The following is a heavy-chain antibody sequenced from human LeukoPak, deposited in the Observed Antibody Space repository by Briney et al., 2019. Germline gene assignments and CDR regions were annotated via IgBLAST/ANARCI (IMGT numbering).Heavy chain of an antibody. Sequence: AGGSLRLSCVTSGFTFTKYAMSWVRQAPGKGLECVSAVGGGGAATYYADSVQGRFTISRDNSKNTLYLQMNSLRAEDTAVYYCAKDGERGSYSYFACWGQGTLVTVSS. CDR3: AKDGERGSYSYFAC. D-gene: IGHD1-26*01. J-gene: IGHJ4*02. V-gene: IGHV3-23*01. CDR1: GFTFTKYA. CDR2: VGGGGAAT.